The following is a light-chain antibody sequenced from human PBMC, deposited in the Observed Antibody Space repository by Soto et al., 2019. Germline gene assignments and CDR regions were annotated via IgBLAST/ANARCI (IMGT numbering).Light chain of an antibody. J-gene: IGKJ3*01. CDR1: QSVSDSY. CDR2: AS. V-gene: IGKV3-20*01. Sequence: EIVLTQSPGTLFLSPGERATLSWRASQSVSDSYLAWYQQKPGQAPRLLIYASSRATGIPDRFSGSGSGTDFTLTISRLEPEDFAVYYCQHYGTSALFGPGTKVDIK. CDR3: QHYGTSAL.